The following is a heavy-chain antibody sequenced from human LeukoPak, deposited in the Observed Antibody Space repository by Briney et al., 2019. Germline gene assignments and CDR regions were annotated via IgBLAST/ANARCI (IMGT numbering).Heavy chain of an antibody. J-gene: IGHJ4*02. CDR3: ARDSAVIPFDY. CDR2: IDRGVGST. Sequence: GGSLRLSCAASGFTFSIYDLSWVRQAPGKGLECISAIDRGVGSTYYADSVEGRFTISRDNSKNTLYLQMNSLRAEDTAVYYCARDSAVIPFDYWGQGTLVTVSS. D-gene: IGHD2-21*01. V-gene: IGHV3-23*01. CDR1: GFTFSIYD.